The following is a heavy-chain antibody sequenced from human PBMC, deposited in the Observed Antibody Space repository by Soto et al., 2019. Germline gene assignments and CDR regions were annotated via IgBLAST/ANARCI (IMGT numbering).Heavy chain of an antibody. V-gene: IGHV3-23*01. Sequence: EGQLLESWGGLVPAGGSLRLSCAASGFNFNTYDMSWVRQTPGKGPEWVSDISGSGRKTNYADSVKGRFTISRDNSKNTLYLQMSSLRADDTALYYCAGLMIAFGGVFDYWGPGTLVTVSS. CDR1: GFNFNTYD. J-gene: IGHJ4*02. CDR3: AGLMIAFGGVFDY. D-gene: IGHD3-16*01. CDR2: ISGSGRKT.